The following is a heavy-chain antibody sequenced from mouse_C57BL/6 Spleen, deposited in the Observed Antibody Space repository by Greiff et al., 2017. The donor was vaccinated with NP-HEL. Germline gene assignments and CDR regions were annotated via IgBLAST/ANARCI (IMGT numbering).Heavy chain of an antibody. Sequence: QVQLKQPGAELVMPGASVKLSCKASGYTFTSYWMHWVKQRPGQGLEWIGEIDPSDSYTNYNQKFKGKSTLTVDKSSSTAYMQLSSLTSEDSAVYYCARGVYDGFAYWGQGTLVTVSA. CDR2: IDPSDSYT. D-gene: IGHD2-3*01. CDR3: ARGVYDGFAY. CDR1: GYTFTSYW. V-gene: IGHV1-69*01. J-gene: IGHJ3*01.